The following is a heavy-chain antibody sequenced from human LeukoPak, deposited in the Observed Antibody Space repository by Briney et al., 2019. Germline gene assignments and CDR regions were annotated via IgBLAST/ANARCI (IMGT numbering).Heavy chain of an antibody. Sequence: SEPLSLPCTVSGVSISSGSYFWRWVRQPGGKGLEWIGCIYSSGSTTYNPSLKSRVTISVDTSKNQFSLKLSSVTAADTAVYYCARDGYSYGSVGYFDSWGQGTLVTVSS. CDR2: IYSSGST. V-gene: IGHV4-61*02. CDR3: ARDGYSYGSVGYFDS. CDR1: GVSISSGSYF. D-gene: IGHD5-18*01. J-gene: IGHJ4*02.